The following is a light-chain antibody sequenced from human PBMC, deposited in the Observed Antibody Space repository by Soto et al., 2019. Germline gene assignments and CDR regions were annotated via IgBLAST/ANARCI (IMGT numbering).Light chain of an antibody. Sequence: SVLTQPISASGAPGQRVPIYCSGSSSNIGGNTVNWFQQLPGTAPKLLIYSNDQRPSGVPDRFSGSKSGTSASLAISGLQSEDEADYYCAAWDNSLNGYVFGTGTKLTVL. J-gene: IGLJ1*01. CDR3: AAWDNSLNGYV. V-gene: IGLV1-44*01. CDR2: SND. CDR1: SSNIGGNT.